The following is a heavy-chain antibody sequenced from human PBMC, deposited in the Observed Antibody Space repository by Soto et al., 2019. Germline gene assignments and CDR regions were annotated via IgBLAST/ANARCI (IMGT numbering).Heavy chain of an antibody. J-gene: IGHJ4*02. D-gene: IGHD3-10*01. Sequence: TLSLTCSVSGDSFSSYSWSWIRQPPGRGLEWIGYIYYSGSTTYNPSLKSRLTMSIDTSKNQFSLRLTSVTAADTAIYYCAGDYASGSYRFDYWGQGTLVTVSS. CDR1: GDSFSSYS. CDR2: IYYSGST. CDR3: AGDYASGSYRFDY. V-gene: IGHV4-59*01.